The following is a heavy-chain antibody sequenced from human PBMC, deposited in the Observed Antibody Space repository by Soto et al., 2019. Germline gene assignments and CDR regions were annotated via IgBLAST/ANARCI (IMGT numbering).Heavy chain of an antibody. V-gene: IGHV1-69*06. CDR3: ARDHLYSSGWYDYYYGMDV. CDR2: IIPIFGTA. CDR1: GGTFSSYA. J-gene: IGHJ6*02. Sequence: SVKVSCKASGGTFSSYAISWVRQAPGQGLEWMGGIIPIFGTAKFAQKFQGRVTITADKSTSIAYMELRSLKSEDTAVYYCARDHLYSSGWYDYYYGMDVWGQGTTVTVSS. D-gene: IGHD6-19*01.